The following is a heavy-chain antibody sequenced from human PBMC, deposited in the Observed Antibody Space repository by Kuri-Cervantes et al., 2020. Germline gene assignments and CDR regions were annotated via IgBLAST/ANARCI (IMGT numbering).Heavy chain of an antibody. CDR2: ISSSGSTI. CDR3: ASRGGATGSEGYYGMDV. Sequence: GESLKISCAASGFTFSGYYMSWIRQAPGKGLEWVSYISSSGSTIYYADSVKGRFTISRDNAKNSLYLQMNSLRAEDTAVYYCASRGGATGSEGYYGMDVWGQGTTVTVSS. J-gene: IGHJ6*02. V-gene: IGHV3-11*01. D-gene: IGHD5-12*01. CDR1: GFTFSGYY.